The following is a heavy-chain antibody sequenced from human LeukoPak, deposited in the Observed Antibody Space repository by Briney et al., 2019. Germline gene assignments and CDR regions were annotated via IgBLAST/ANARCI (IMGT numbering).Heavy chain of an antibody. V-gene: IGHV3-11*01. CDR1: GVTFSDYY. CDR3: GRDFGLFGTTRSFDI. J-gene: IGHJ3*02. D-gene: IGHD1-7*01. Sequence: WGSLRLSCAASGVTFSDYYKGWGRQPPGTGLERVSYIGGSGSITFYADSVKGRFTISRDNAKNSVYLQMISLRAEATAAVYCGRDFGLFGTTRSFDIWGQGTMVTASS. CDR2: IGGSGSIT.